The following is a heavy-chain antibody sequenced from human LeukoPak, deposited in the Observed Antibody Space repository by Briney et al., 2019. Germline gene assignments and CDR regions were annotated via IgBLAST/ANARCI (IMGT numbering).Heavy chain of an antibody. D-gene: IGHD7-27*01. CDR1: GFTFSSYG. V-gene: IGHV3-30*18. Sequence: PGGSLRLSCVASGFTFSSYGMHWVRQAPGKGLEWVAAISYDGSKTHYADFAKGRFTISRDNPTNTLVLQMNSLTVEDMAVYYCGKDELGRAAYFYGLDVWGQGATVTVSS. CDR2: ISYDGSKT. J-gene: IGHJ6*02. CDR3: GKDELGRAAYFYGLDV.